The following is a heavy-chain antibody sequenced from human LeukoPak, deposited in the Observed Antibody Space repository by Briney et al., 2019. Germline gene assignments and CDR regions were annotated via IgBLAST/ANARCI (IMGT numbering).Heavy chain of an antibody. V-gene: IGHV3-43*02. CDR1: GFTFDDYA. J-gene: IGHJ4*02. Sequence: GGSLTLSCAASGFTFDDYAMHWVRQAPGKGLEWVSLISGDGGSTYYADSVKGRFTISRDNSKNSLYLQMNSLRTEDTALYYCAKDRGYSYGRGLYYFDYWGQGTLVTVSS. CDR2: ISGDGGST. D-gene: IGHD5-18*01. CDR3: AKDRGYSYGRGLYYFDY.